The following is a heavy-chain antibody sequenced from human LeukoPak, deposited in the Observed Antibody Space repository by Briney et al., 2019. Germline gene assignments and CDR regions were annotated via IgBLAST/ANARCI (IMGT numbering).Heavy chain of an antibody. CDR2: ISSSGSTI. V-gene: IGHV3-11*04. Sequence: PGGSLRLSCAASGFTFSDYYMSWIRQAPGKGLEWVSYISSSGSTIYYADSVKGRFTISRDNAKNSLYLQMNSLRAEGTAVYYCARVRDTSMVDSFDSWGQGTLVTVSS. CDR3: ARVRDTSMVDSFDS. D-gene: IGHD5-18*01. CDR1: GFTFSDYY. J-gene: IGHJ4*02.